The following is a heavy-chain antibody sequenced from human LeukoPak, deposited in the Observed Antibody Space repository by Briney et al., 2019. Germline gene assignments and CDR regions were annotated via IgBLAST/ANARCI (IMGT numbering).Heavy chain of an antibody. J-gene: IGHJ6*03. V-gene: IGHV3-30*03. CDR1: GFTFSSYW. D-gene: IGHD2-2*01. CDR2: ISYDGSNK. Sequence: GGSLRLSCAASGFTFSSYWMNWVRQAPGKGLEWVAVISYDGSNKYYADSVKGRFTISRDNSKNTLYLQMNSLRAEDTAVYYCARENIVVVPAAMGVDYYYMDVWGKGTTVTVSS. CDR3: ARENIVVVPAAMGVDYYYMDV.